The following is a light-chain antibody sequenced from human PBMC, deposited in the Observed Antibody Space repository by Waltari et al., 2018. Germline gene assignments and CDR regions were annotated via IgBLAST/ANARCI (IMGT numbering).Light chain of an antibody. CDR1: QSVTTN. Sequence: EIVMTQSPATLSVSPGERAILSCRARQSVTTNLAWYQQKPGQAPRLLLYGASTRATDIPARFSGSGSGTEFPLTISSLQSEEFAVYYCHQYNDGPPFNFGQGTKLEIK. J-gene: IGKJ2*01. V-gene: IGKV3-15*01. CDR3: HQYNDGPPFN. CDR2: GAS.